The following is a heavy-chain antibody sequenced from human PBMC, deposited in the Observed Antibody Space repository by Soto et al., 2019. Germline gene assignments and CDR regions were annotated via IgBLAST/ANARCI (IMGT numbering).Heavy chain of an antibody. V-gene: IGHV4-4*07. D-gene: IGHD1-1*01. CDR3: ALDATKTSRDWFDP. CDR1: GASISGFY. CDR2: IYATGTT. J-gene: IGHJ5*02. Sequence: PSETLSLTCTVSGASISGFYWSWIRKSAGKGLEWIGRIYATGTTDYNPSLKSRVMMSVDTSKKQFSLKLRSVTAADTDVYYCALDATKTSRDWFDPWGQGISVTVFS.